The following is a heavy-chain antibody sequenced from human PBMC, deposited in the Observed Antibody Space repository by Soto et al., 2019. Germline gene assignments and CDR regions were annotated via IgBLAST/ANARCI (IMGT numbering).Heavy chain of an antibody. CDR3: ARGFLSVVPYNYYGLDV. J-gene: IGHJ6*02. CDR2: ISIYNGNT. D-gene: IGHD2-15*01. V-gene: IGHV1-18*01. Sequence: QVPLVQSGVEVKNPGASVRVSCKASGYPFTSYGITWVRQAPGQGLEWMGWISIYNGNTNYAREFQGRVTMTTDTSTSTADMELRSLRSDDTAVYYCARGFLSVVPYNYYGLDVWGQGTTVIVSS. CDR1: GYPFTSYG.